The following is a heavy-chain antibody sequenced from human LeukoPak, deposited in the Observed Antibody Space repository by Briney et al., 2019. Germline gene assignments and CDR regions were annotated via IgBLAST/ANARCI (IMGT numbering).Heavy chain of an antibody. CDR1: GFTFSSYE. V-gene: IGHV3-48*03. D-gene: IGHD3-3*01. Sequence: GGSLRLSCAASGFTFSSYEMHWVRQAPGKGLEWVSYISSSGSTIYYADSVKGRFTISRDNAKNSLYLQMNSLRAEDTAVYYCARDIGHYDFWSGSRKNSDAFDIWGQGTMVTVSS. CDR2: ISSSGSTI. J-gene: IGHJ3*02. CDR3: ARDIGHYDFWSGSRKNSDAFDI.